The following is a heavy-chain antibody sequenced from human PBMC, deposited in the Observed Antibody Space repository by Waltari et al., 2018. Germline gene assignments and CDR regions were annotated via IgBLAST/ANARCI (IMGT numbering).Heavy chain of an antibody. CDR1: GFTFSNYD. CDR2: ITYSGGT. D-gene: IGHD2-2*01. V-gene: IGHV3-23*01. Sequence: EVHLLESGGGLVQPGGSLRLSCAASGFTFSNYDLSWVLQAPGKGLEWVSGITYSGGTFSADSVTGSFTISRENSRNTLYLQLNRLRAEDTAVYYCAKVSWTADYCSSATCNFHYWGQGTLVTVSS. CDR3: AKVSWTADYCSSATCNFHY. J-gene: IGHJ4*02.